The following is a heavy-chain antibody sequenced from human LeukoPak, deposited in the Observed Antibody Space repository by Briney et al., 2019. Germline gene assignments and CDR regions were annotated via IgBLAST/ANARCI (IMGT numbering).Heavy chain of an antibody. CDR1: GFTFSNAW. J-gene: IGHJ5*02. Sequence: GGSLRLSCAASGFTFSNAWMSWVRQAPGKGLEWVSSISSSSSYIYYADSVKGRFTISRDNAKNSLYLQMNSLRAEDTAVYYCASNKAPVLWFGNNWFDPWGQGTLVTVSS. V-gene: IGHV3-21*01. CDR3: ASNKAPVLWFGNNWFDP. CDR2: ISSSSSYI. D-gene: IGHD3-10*01.